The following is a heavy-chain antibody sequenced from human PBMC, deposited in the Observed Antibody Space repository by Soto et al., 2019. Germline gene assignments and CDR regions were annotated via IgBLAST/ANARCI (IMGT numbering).Heavy chain of an antibody. V-gene: IGHV3-23*01. CDR3: AKVATTYDILTGYYIGYYFDY. D-gene: IGHD3-9*01. CDR2: ISGSGGST. CDR1: GFTFSSYA. J-gene: IGHJ4*02. Sequence: GSLRLSCAASGFTFSSYAMSWVRQAPGKGLEWVSAISGSGGSTYYADSVKGRFTISRDNSKNTLYLQINSLRAEDTAVYYCAKVATTYDILTGYYIGYYFDYWGQGTLVTVSS.